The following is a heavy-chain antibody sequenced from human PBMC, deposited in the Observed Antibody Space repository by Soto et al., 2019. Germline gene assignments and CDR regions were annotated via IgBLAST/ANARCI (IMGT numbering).Heavy chain of an antibody. D-gene: IGHD3-10*01. CDR3: ATVGPTYYYGSGSYYNFSYYFDY. CDR2: FDPEDGET. CDR1: GYTLTELS. V-gene: IGHV1-24*01. Sequence: ASVKVSCKVSGYTLTELSMHWVRQAPGKGLEWMGGFDPEDGETIYAQKFQGRVTMTEDTSTDTAYMELSSLRSEDTAVYYCATVGPTYYYGSGSYYNFSYYFDYWGQGTLVTVSS. J-gene: IGHJ4*02.